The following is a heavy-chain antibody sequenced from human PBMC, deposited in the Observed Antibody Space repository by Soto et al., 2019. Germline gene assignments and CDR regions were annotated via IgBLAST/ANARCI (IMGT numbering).Heavy chain of an antibody. CDR2: INHSGST. CDR3: ASLGGGRGVTMFSGLDG. J-gene: IGHJ6*02. V-gene: IGHV4-34*01. D-gene: IGHD3-10*01. CDR1: GGSFSGYY. Sequence: SETLSLTCAVYGGSFSGYYWSWIRQPPGKGLEWIGEINHSGSTNYNPSLKSRVTISVDTSKNQSSLKLSSVTAADTAVYYCASLGGGRGVTMFSGLDGWGQGTTVSVSS.